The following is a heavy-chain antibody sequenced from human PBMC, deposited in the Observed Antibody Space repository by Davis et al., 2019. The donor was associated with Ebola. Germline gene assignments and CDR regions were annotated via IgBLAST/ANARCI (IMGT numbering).Heavy chain of an antibody. Sequence: GESLKISCAASGFTFSSYWMSWVRQAPGKGLEWVANIKQDGSEKYYVDSVKGRFTISRDNAKNSLYLQMNSLRAEDTAVYYCARGRIAAACWGQGTLVTVSS. CDR2: IKQDGSEK. D-gene: IGHD6-13*01. J-gene: IGHJ4*02. V-gene: IGHV3-7*01. CDR1: GFTFSSYW. CDR3: ARGRIAAAC.